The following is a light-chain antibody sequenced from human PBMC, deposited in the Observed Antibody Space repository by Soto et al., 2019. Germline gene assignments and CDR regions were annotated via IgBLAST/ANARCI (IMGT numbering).Light chain of an antibody. CDR1: QDIGNF. J-gene: IGKJ4*01. Sequence: DIQLTQSPSFVSASVGDRVTITCRASQDIGNFLAWYQQKPGKDPKLLIYSASTLQSGVPSRFSGSGSAAEFSLTISSLQPEDFAAYFCQQLNNYPLTFGGGTKVEI. CDR2: SAS. CDR3: QQLNNYPLT. V-gene: IGKV1-9*01.